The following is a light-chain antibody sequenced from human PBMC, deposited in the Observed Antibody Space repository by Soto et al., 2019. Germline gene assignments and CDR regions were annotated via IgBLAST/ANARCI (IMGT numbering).Light chain of an antibody. J-gene: IGKJ1*01. Sequence: DIQMTQSPSTLSASIGDRVTITCRASQSINSWLAWFQQKPGKAPKLLIYKASSLEGGVPSRFSGSGSGTEFTLTISSLQPDDFATYYCQQYGTFFPTFGQGTKVEIK. CDR2: KAS. CDR3: QQYGTFFPT. V-gene: IGKV1-5*03. CDR1: QSINSW.